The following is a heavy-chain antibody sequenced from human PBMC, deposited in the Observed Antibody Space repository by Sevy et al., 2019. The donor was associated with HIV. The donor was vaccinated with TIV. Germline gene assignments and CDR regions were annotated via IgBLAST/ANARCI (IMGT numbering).Heavy chain of an antibody. CDR3: ARESSGPSVVDL. CDR1: GFTFTTYW. J-gene: IGHJ5*02. D-gene: IGHD3-22*01. CDR2: INRDRTQK. V-gene: IGHV3-7*01. Sequence: GGSLRLSCAASGFTFTTYWMIWIRQAPGKGLEWVANINRDRTQKYYAYSLKDRFTISRDNAENSLYLQMDSLRAEDTALYYCARESSGPSVVDLWGQGTLVTVSS.